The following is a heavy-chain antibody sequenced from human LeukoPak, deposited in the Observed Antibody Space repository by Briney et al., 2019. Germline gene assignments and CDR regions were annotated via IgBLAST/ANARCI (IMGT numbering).Heavy chain of an antibody. CDR2: IYYTGAT. V-gene: IGHV4-39*07. CDR3: ARGGWNYECDY. CDR1: GASITTNTYH. J-gene: IGHJ4*02. Sequence: PSETLSLTCTVSGASITTNTYHWGWVRQPPGKGLEWIGNIYYTGATHYNPSLESRVTVSVDTSKNQFSLKLSSVTAADTAVYYCARGGWNYECDYWGQGTLVTVSS. D-gene: IGHD1-7*01.